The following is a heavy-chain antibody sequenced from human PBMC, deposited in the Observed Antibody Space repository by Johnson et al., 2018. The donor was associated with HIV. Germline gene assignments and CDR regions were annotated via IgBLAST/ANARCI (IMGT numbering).Heavy chain of an antibody. CDR2: ITWNGGST. CDR1: GFTFSSYA. CDR3: ARVSLHAFDI. D-gene: IGHD2-2*01. J-gene: IGHJ3*02. Sequence: EVQLLESGGGLVQPGGSLRLSCAASGFTFSSYAMSWVRQAPGKGLEWVSGITWNGGSTGYADSVKGRFTISRDNAKNSLYLKMNSLRAEDTALYYSARVSLHAFDIWGQGTMVTVSS. V-gene: IGHV3-20*04.